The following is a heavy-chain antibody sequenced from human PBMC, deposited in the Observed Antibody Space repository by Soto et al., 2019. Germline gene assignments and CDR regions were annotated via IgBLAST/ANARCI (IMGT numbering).Heavy chain of an antibody. CDR2: IWHDGSNK. Sequence: QVQLVESGGGVVQPGRSLRLSCAASGFIFSTYGMHWVRQAPGKGLEWVAVIWHDGSNKYYAESVKCRFTISRDNSKNMLYLQMNSLRAEDTAVYYCARAVGPFDYWGQGTLVTVSS. D-gene: IGHD1-26*01. CDR1: GFIFSTYG. J-gene: IGHJ4*02. V-gene: IGHV3-33*01. CDR3: ARAVGPFDY.